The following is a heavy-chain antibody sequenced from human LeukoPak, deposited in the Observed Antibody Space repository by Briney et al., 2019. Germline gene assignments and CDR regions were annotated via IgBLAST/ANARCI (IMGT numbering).Heavy chain of an antibody. CDR1: GGSFSGYY. V-gene: IGHV4-34*01. CDR2: INHSGST. D-gene: IGHD6-13*01. CDR3: ARLGSSRRGYYYGMDV. J-gene: IGHJ6*02. Sequence: SETLSLTCAAYGGSFSGYYWSWIRQPPGKGLEWVGEINHSGSTNYSPSLKSRVTISVDTSKNQFSLKLSSVTAADTAVYYCARLGSSRRGYYYGMDVWGQGTTVTVSS.